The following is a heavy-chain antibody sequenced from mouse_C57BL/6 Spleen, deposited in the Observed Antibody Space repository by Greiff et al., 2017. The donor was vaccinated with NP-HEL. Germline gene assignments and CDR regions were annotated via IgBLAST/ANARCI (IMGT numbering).Heavy chain of an antibody. J-gene: IGHJ2*01. V-gene: IGHV14-2*01. CDR1: GFNIKDYY. CDR3: AEGLTVVADY. D-gene: IGHD1-1*01. Sequence: EVQLQQSGAELVKPGASVKLSCTASGFNIKDYYMHWVKQRTEQGLEWIGRIDPEDGENKYAPKFQGKATITADTSSNTAYLQLSSLTSEDTAVYYCAEGLTVVADYWGQGTTLTVSS. CDR2: IDPEDGEN.